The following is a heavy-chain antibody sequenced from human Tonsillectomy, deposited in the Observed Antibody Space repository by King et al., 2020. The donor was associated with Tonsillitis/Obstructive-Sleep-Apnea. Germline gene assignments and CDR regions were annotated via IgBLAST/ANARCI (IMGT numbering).Heavy chain of an antibody. D-gene: IGHD3-3*01. CDR1: GFTFSSYS. Sequence: VQLVESGGGLVQPGGSLRLSCAASGFTFSSYSMNWVRQAPGKGLEWVSYISSSSSTIYYADSVKGRFTISRDNAKNSLYLQMYSLRDEDTAVYYCASGYDFWSGNEYFQHWGQGTLVTVSS. CDR3: ASGYDFWSGNEYFQH. CDR2: ISSSSSTI. V-gene: IGHV3-48*02. J-gene: IGHJ1*01.